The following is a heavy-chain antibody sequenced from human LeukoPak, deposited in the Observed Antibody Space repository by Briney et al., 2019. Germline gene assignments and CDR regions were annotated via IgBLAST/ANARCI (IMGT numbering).Heavy chain of an antibody. CDR2: INHSGST. V-gene: IGHV4-34*01. CDR1: GGSISSYY. J-gene: IGHJ5*02. CDR3: ARKGGGQLVNTRRWFDP. D-gene: IGHD6-13*01. Sequence: SETLSLTCTVSGGSISSYYWSWIRQPPGKGLEWIGEINHSGSTNYNPALKSRVTISLDTSKNQFSLKLNSVTAADTAVYYCARKGGGQLVNTRRWFDPWGQGTLVTVSS.